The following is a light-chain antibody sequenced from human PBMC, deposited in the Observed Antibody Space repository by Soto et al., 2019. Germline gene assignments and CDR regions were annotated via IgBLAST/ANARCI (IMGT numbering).Light chain of an antibody. CDR1: QSVNSN. CDR2: GAS. Sequence: ETALTQSPATLSVSPGERATLSCRASQSVNSNLAWYQQKPGQAPRLLIYGASTRATGIPARFSGSGSGTEFTLTISSLQSEDFAVYYCQQYNNWPWTFGQGTKVEIK. V-gene: IGKV3-15*01. J-gene: IGKJ1*01. CDR3: QQYNNWPWT.